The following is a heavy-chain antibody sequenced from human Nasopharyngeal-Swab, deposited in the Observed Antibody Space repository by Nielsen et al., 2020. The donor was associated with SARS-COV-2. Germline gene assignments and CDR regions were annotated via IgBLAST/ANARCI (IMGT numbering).Heavy chain of an antibody. Sequence: GGSLRLSCAASGFSFVDYAMHWVRQAPGKGLEWVSGISWNSDNIDYADSVKGRFTISRDNAKNSLYLQMSSLRAEDTAVYYCARMNYYFYYGMDVWGQGTTVTVSS. J-gene: IGHJ6*02. V-gene: IGHV3-9*01. CDR1: GFSFVDYA. CDR2: ISWNSDNI. D-gene: IGHD2-15*01. CDR3: ARMNYYFYYGMDV.